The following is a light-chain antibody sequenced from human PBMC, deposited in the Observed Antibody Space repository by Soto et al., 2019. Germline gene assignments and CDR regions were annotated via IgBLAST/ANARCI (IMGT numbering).Light chain of an antibody. CDR2: GAS. V-gene: IGKV3-15*01. CDR1: QRVSSN. Sequence: EIVMTQSPATLSVSPGERATLSCRASQRVSSNLAWYQQKPGQAPRLLIYGASTRATGIPARFSGSGSGTEFTLTISSLQSEDFATYHCQQYNSLGTFGQGTKVEIK. CDR3: QQYNSLGT. J-gene: IGKJ1*01.